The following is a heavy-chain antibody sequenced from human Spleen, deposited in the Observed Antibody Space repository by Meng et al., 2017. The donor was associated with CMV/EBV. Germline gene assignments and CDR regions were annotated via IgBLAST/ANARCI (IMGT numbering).Heavy chain of an antibody. CDR3: ARDLGSSSSSGLAVDY. D-gene: IGHD6-6*01. CDR2: MRSDGSDK. Sequence: GGSLRLSCAASGFTFSISGMHWVRQAPGKGLEWVAFMRSDGSDKCFADSVKGRFTISRDNSKNTLYLQMNSLRAEDTAVYYCARDLGSSSSSGLAVDYWGQGTLVTVSS. V-gene: IGHV3-30*02. CDR1: GFTFSISG. J-gene: IGHJ4*02.